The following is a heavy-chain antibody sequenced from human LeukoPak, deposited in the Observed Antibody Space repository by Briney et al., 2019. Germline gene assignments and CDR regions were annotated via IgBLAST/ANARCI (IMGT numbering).Heavy chain of an antibody. CDR2: IYHSGST. Sequence: SETLSLTCAVSGGSISSGGYSWSWIRQPPGKGLEWTGYIYHSGSTYYNPSLKSRVTISVDRSKNQFSLKLSSVTAADTAVYYCARGHDRSFDYWGQGTLVTVSS. CDR3: ARGHDRSFDY. J-gene: IGHJ4*02. D-gene: IGHD1-14*01. V-gene: IGHV4-30-2*01. CDR1: GGSISSGGYS.